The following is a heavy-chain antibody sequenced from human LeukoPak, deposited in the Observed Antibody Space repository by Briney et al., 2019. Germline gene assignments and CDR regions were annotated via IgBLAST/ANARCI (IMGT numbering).Heavy chain of an antibody. Sequence: ASVKVSCKASEDSFTGYYIHWVRQAPGQGPEWMGWINPHNGGAKYADRLQGRVTMTRDTSIGTAYMELSRLRSDDTAVYYCARAGRWLGMIYWGQGTLVTVSS. D-gene: IGHD6-19*01. V-gene: IGHV1-2*02. J-gene: IGHJ4*02. CDR2: INPHNGGA. CDR3: ARAGRWLGMIY. CDR1: EDSFTGYY.